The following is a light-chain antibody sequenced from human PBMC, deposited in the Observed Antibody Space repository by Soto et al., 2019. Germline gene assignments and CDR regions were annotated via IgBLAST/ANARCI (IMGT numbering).Light chain of an antibody. V-gene: IGKV1-6*01. Sequence: AIQMTQSPASLSSSVGDRVTLTCRASQGIRNDLGWYQQKPGKAPKLLIYAASSLQSGVPSRFSGSGSGTDFTLTISSLQPEDFATYYCLQDYNSPLTFGGGTKVEIK. CDR2: AAS. J-gene: IGKJ4*01. CDR1: QGIRND. CDR3: LQDYNSPLT.